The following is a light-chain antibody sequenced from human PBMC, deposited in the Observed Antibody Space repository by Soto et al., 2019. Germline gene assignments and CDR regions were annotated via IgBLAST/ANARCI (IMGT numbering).Light chain of an antibody. Sequence: EIVMTQSPATLSVSPGERATLSCRASQSITSNLAWYQQKPGRAPRLLIYGASTRATGIPARFSGSGSGTEFTLTISNPQSEDFATYYCQHYNSYSEAFGQGTKVDIK. CDR1: QSITSN. CDR2: GAS. CDR3: QHYNSYSEA. J-gene: IGKJ1*01. V-gene: IGKV3-15*01.